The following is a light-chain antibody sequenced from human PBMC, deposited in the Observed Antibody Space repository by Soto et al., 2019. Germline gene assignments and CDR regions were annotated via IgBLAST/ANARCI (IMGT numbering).Light chain of an antibody. Sequence: DIQMTQSPSSLYASVGDRVTITCRASQNITRYLNWYQQRPGKAPKHLIYAASSVQNGVPSRFSGSGSGTDFTLTISSLQREDFATYYGQQSYSRTFGQETKLEIK. CDR1: QNITRY. V-gene: IGKV1-39*01. J-gene: IGKJ2*01. CDR2: AAS. CDR3: QQSYSRT.